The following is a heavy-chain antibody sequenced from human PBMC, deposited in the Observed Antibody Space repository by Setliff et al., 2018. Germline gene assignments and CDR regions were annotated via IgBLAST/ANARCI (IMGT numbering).Heavy chain of an antibody. CDR3: ANSRVTNFRGHLYLPRGLDV. J-gene: IGHJ6*02. Sequence: PGGSLRLSCAASGFTFSRYGMHWVRQAPGKGLEWVALISYDGTNKYYADSVKGRLTVSRDNSKNTLYLEMDGLRPEDTAVYYCANSRVTNFRGHLYLPRGLDVWGQGTTVTVSS. CDR1: GFTFSRYG. D-gene: IGHD3-16*01. CDR2: ISYDGTNK. V-gene: IGHV3-30*18.